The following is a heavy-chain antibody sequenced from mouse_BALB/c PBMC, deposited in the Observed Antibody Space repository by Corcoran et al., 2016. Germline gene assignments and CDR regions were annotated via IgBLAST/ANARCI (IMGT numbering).Heavy chain of an antibody. V-gene: IGHV1-26*01. D-gene: IGHD4-1*01. J-gene: IGHJ4*01. CDR1: GHSFTSYY. CDR2: INPYNGAT. CDR3: ARAPLANWDAMDY. Sequence: DVHLQLSGSELERPVASVKISCKASGHSFTSYYIHWVKQNHVQSLEWIGRINPYNGATSYNQNFKDKASLTVDKSSSTAYMELHSLTSEDSAVYYCARAPLANWDAMDYWGQGTSVTVSS.